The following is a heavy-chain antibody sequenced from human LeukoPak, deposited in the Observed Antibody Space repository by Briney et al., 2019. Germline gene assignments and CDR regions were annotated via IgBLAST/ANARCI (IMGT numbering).Heavy chain of an antibody. D-gene: IGHD2/OR15-2a*01. CDR1: GGTFSSYA. CDR2: IIPIFGTA. CDR3: ARVRRDTIFSYYYMDV. J-gene: IGHJ6*03. V-gene: IGHV1-69*06. Sequence: GSSVKVSCKASGGTFSSYAISWVRQAPGQGLEWMGGIIPIFGTANYAQKFQGRVTITADKSTSTAYMELSSLRSEDTAVYYCARVRRDTIFSYYYMDVWGKGTTVTVSS.